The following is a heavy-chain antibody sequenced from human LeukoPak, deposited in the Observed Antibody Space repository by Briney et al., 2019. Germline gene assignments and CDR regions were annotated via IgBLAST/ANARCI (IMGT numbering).Heavy chain of an antibody. CDR3: ARGIVVVPAAPLRNWFDP. CDR1: GYTFSSYG. D-gene: IGHD2-2*01. J-gene: IGHJ5*02. Sequence: ASVKVSCKTSGYTFSSYGITWVRQAPGQGLEWMGWISTYNGNTNYAQKLQGRVTMTTDTSTSTAYMELRSLRSDDTAVYYCARGIVVVPAAPLRNWFDPWGQGTLVTVSS. V-gene: IGHV1-18*01. CDR2: ISTYNGNT.